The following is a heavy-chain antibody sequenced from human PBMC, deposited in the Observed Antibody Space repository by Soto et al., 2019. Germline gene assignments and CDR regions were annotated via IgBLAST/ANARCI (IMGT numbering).Heavy chain of an antibody. Sequence: QVQLQESGPGLVKPSQTLSLTCTVSGGSISSAGYYWSWIRQHPGKGLEWIGYIYYSGSTYYDPSLKSRVNIAVDTSKNQFSLKLGSVTAADTAVYYCAIYSGDSCAAEPFECWGQGTLVTVSS. J-gene: IGHJ4*02. V-gene: IGHV4-31*03. CDR1: GGSISSAGYY. CDR2: IYYSGST. D-gene: IGHD2-15*01. CDR3: AIYSGDSCAAEPFEC.